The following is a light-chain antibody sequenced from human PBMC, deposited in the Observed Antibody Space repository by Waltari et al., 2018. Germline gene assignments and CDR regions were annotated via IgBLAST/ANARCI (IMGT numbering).Light chain of an antibody. V-gene: IGKV4-1*01. CDR3: QQYYRTPLT. Sequence: DIVMTQSPDSLAVSLGERATINCKSSQSLLYSSDSKNYLVWFQQKAGQPPKLLIYWASTRGSRVPDRFSGGGSGTDFTLTISRLQAEDVAVYYCQQYYRTPLTFGQGTKVEIK. CDR2: WAS. CDR1: QSLLYSSDSKNY. J-gene: IGKJ1*01.